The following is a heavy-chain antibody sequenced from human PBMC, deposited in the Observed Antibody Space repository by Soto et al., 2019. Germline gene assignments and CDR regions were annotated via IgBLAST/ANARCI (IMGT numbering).Heavy chain of an antibody. CDR2: MNPNSGNT. CDR3: ARGWKLYYYDSSGSHQSDY. D-gene: IGHD3-22*01. Sequence: ASVKVSCKASGYTFTSYDINWVRQATGQGLEWMGWMNPNSGNTGYAQKFQGRVTMTRNTSISTAYMELSSLRSEDTAVHYCARGWKLYYYDSSGSHQSDYWGQGTLVTVSS. V-gene: IGHV1-8*01. J-gene: IGHJ4*02. CDR1: GYTFTSYD.